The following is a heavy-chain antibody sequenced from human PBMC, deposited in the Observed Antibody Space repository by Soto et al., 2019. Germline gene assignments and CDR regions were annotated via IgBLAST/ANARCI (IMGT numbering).Heavy chain of an antibody. CDR1: GGTFSSYA. CDR3: ASDSKGYCSGGSCYGPLHYYGMDV. CDR2: IIPIFGTA. J-gene: IGHJ6*02. D-gene: IGHD2-15*01. Sequence: QVQLLQSGAEVKKPGSSVKVSCKASGGTFSSYAISWVRQAPGQGLEWMGGIIPIFGTANYAQKFQGRVTIHADESTSKAYMELSSLRSEDTAVYYCASDSKGYCSGGSCYGPLHYYGMDVWGQGTTVTVSS. V-gene: IGHV1-69*01.